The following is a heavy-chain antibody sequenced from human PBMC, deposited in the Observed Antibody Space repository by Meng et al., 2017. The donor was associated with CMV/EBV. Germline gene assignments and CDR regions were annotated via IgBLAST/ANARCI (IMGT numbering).Heavy chain of an antibody. CDR2: IYYSGST. V-gene: IGHV4-39*07. Sequence: QLQRQESGPGLVKPSETLSLTCTVSGGSISSSSYYWGWIRQPPGKGLEWIGSIYYSGSTYYNPSLKSRVTISVDTSKNQFSLKLSSVTAADTAVYYCARGGWSDFDYWGQGTLVTVSS. J-gene: IGHJ4*02. CDR3: ARGGWSDFDY. D-gene: IGHD6-19*01. CDR1: GGSISSSSYY.